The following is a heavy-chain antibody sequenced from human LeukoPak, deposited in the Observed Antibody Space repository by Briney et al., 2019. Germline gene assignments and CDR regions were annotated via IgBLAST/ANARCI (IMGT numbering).Heavy chain of an antibody. D-gene: IGHD3-3*01. V-gene: IGHV4-61*02. J-gene: IGHJ5*02. CDR1: GGSISSGSYY. Sequence: SETLSLTCTVSGGSISSGSYYWSWIRQPAGKGLEWIGRIYTSGSTNYNPSLKSRVTISVDTSKNQFSLKLSSVTAADTAVYYCARDDYDFWSGYYRFDPWGQGTLVTVSS. CDR3: ARDDYDFWSGYYRFDP. CDR2: IYTSGST.